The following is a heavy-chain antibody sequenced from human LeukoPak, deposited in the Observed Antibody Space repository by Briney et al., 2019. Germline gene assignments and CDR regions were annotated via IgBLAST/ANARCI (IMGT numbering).Heavy chain of an antibody. D-gene: IGHD1-1*01. CDR1: GGSLSSGSSY. V-gene: IGHV4-31*03. Sequence: SETLSLTCTVSGGSLSSGSSYWSWIRQHPGKGLEWIGYIFYTGSTYYNPSLNSRINISVVTSKNQFSLQLSSVTAADTAVYYCARVGIISEPTAMFYFDYWGQGTLVTVSS. CDR3: ARVGIISEPTAMFYFDY. J-gene: IGHJ4*02. CDR2: IFYTGST.